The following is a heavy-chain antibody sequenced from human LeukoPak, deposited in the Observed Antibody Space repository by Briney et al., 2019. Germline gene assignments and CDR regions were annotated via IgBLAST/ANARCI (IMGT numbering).Heavy chain of an antibody. Sequence: SETLSLTCAVSGGSISSGGYSWSWIRQPPGKGLEWIGYIYHSGSTYYNPSLKSRVTISVDRSKNQFSLKLSSVTAADTAVYYCARGPHRGYYYHGMDVWGQGTTVTVSS. CDR2: IYHSGST. CDR1: GGSISSGGYS. J-gene: IGHJ6*02. V-gene: IGHV4-30-2*01. D-gene: IGHD3-10*01. CDR3: ARGPHRGYYYHGMDV.